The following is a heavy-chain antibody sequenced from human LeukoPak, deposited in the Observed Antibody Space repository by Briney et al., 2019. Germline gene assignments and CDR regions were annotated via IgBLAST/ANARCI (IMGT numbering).Heavy chain of an antibody. J-gene: IGHJ3*02. CDR3: ARDYYDSSGLNYAFDI. Sequence: GESLKISCKGSGYSFTSYWIGWVRQMPGKGLEWMGIIYPGDSDTRYSPSFQGQVTISADKSISTAYLQWSSLKASDTAMYYCARDYYDSSGLNYAFDIWGQGTMVTVSS. D-gene: IGHD3-22*01. CDR1: GYSFTSYW. CDR2: IYPGDSDT. V-gene: IGHV5-51*01.